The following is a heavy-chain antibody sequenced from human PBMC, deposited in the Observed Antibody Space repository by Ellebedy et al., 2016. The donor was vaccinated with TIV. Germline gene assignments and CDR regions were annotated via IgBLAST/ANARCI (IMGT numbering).Heavy chain of an antibody. CDR2: ISSSSSYT. V-gene: IGHV3-21*05. J-gene: IGHJ4*02. CDR1: GFTFSSYS. D-gene: IGHD5-24*01. CDR3: ARDLRSRDGYNSHY. Sequence: GESLKISXAASGFTFSSYSMNWVRQAPGKGLEWVSYISSSSSYTNYADSVKGRFTISRDNAKNSLYLQMNSLRAEDTAVYYCARDLRSRDGYNSHYWGQGTLVTVSS.